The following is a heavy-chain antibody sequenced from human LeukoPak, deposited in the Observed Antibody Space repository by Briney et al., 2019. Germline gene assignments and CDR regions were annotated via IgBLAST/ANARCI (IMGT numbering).Heavy chain of an antibody. CDR2: IYYSGST. Sequence: SETLSLTCIVSGGSISSSSYYWGWIRQPPGKGLEWIGSIYYSGSTYYNPSLKSRVTISIDTSNNQFSLRLSSVTAADTAVYYCARQSRRGTSAYTSGWLDYWGQGSLVTVSS. CDR3: ARQSRRGTSAYTSGWLDY. V-gene: IGHV4-39*01. CDR1: GGSISSSSYY. J-gene: IGHJ4*02. D-gene: IGHD6-19*01.